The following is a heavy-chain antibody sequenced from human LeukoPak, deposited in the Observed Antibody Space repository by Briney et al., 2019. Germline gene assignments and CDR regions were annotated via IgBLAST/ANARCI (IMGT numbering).Heavy chain of an antibody. J-gene: IGHJ5*02. D-gene: IGHD1-7*01. CDR2: IYYSGST. Sequence: PSETLSLTCTVSGGSISSYYWSWIRQPPGKGLEWIGYIYYSGSTNYNPSLKSRVTISVDTSKNQFSLKLSSVTAADTAVYYCARWARWNYEGYWFDPWGQGTLVTVSS. V-gene: IGHV4-59*01. CDR1: GGSISSYY. CDR3: ARWARWNYEGYWFDP.